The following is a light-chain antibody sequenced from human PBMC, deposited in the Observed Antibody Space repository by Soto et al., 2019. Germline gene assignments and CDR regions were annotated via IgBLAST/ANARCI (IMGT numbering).Light chain of an antibody. CDR3: QHYGSSSWT. CDR1: QSVSSTY. CDR2: GAS. V-gene: IGKV3-20*01. J-gene: IGKJ1*01. Sequence: EIVLTQSPGTLSLSPGERATLSCRASQSVSSTYLAWYQQKPGQAPRLLIFGASSRASGIPDRFSGSGSGTDFTLTISRVEPEDFAVYYCQHYGSSSWTFVQGTRVDI.